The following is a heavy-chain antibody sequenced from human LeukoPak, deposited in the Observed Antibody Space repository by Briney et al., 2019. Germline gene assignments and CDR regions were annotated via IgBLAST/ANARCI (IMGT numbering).Heavy chain of an antibody. V-gene: IGHV3-49*04. J-gene: IGHJ3*02. D-gene: IGHD6-13*01. CDR2: ITSKPYGGTA. CDR3: TRDREAAAGINALDM. CDR1: GVTFGDYA. Sequence: HSGGSLRLSCTPSGVTFGDYAVSWVSQAPGKGLEWVGFITSKPYGGTAEYAASVRGRFTISRDDSKSLAYLLMNRLNTEDTAVYYCTRDREAAAGINALDMWGQGTMVTVSS.